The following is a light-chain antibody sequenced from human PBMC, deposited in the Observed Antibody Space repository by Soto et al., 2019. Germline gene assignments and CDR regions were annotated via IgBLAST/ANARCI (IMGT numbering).Light chain of an antibody. J-gene: IGKJ1*01. V-gene: IGKV1-39*01. CDR1: PTISSY. CDR2: AAS. CDR3: QQTYSTPRT. Sequence: DIQMTQSPSSLSASVGDRVTMTCRAIPTISSYLNWYQQKPGKAPNLLIYAASSLQSGVPSRFSGSGSGTDFTLTINSLQPEDFAIYYCQQTYSTPRTFGQGTKVEIK.